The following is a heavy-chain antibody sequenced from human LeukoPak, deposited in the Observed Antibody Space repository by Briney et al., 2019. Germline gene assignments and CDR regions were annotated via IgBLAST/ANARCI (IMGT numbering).Heavy chain of an antibody. D-gene: IGHD2-8*02. Sequence: PGGSLRPSCAPSAFTFADYAMHWVRPVPGKGRGWVSGISWNSGSIGYADSVKGRFTLSRDNAKNSLYLQMNSLRAEVTALYYCAKDLGLYWSGRGGGAFDIWGQGTMVTVSS. CDR2: ISWNSGSI. CDR1: AFTFADYA. V-gene: IGHV3-9*01. CDR3: AKDLGLYWSGRGGGAFDI. J-gene: IGHJ3*02.